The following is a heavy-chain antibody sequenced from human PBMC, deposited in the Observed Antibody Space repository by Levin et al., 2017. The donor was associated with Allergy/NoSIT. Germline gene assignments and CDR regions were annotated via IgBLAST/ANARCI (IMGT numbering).Heavy chain of an antibody. CDR3: AKKDTAMVYDAFDI. CDR1: GGTFSSYA. Sequence: SVKVSCKASGGTFSSYAISWVRQAPGQGLEWMGGIIPIFGTANYAQKFQGRVTITADKSTSTAYMELSSLRSEDTAVYYFAKKDTAMVYDAFDIWGQGTMVTVSS. V-gene: IGHV1-69*06. D-gene: IGHD5-18*01. J-gene: IGHJ3*02. CDR2: IIPIFGTA.